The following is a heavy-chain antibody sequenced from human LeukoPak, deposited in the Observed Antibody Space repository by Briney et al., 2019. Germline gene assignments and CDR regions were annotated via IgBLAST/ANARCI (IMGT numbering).Heavy chain of an antibody. J-gene: IGHJ4*02. Sequence: SETLSLTCTVSGASISSGGYYWNWIRQPPGKGLEWIGYIYYSRSTSYSPSLKSRLTISVDTSKNQFPLKLSSVTAADTAVYYCARDGYNSGYFDYWGQGTLVTVSS. CDR3: ARDGYNSGYFDY. D-gene: IGHD5-24*01. CDR2: IYYSRST. CDR1: GASISSGGYY. V-gene: IGHV4-30-4*01.